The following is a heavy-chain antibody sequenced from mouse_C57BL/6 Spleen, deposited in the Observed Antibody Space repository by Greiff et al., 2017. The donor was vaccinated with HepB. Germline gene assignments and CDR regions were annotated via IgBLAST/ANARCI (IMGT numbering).Heavy chain of an antibody. CDR1: GFTFTDYY. CDR3: ARYEDYYGDLREEPYCAMGY. D-gene: IGHD2-13*01. CDR2: IRNKANGYTT. V-gene: IGHV7-3*01. J-gene: IGHJ4*01. Sequence: EVQGVESGGGLVQPGGSLSLSCAASGFTFTDYYMSWVRQPPGKALEWLGFIRNKANGYTTEYSASVKGRFTISRDNSQSILYLQMNALRAEDRATYYCARYEDYYGDLREEPYCAMGYRGQRTSVTVSS.